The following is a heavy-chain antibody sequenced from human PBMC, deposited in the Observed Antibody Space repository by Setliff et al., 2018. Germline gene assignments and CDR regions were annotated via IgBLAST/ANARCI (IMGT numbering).Heavy chain of an antibody. J-gene: IGHJ3*02. Sequence: GGSLRLSCAASGFSFSGSAVYWVRQASGKGLEWIGRIRGRTDNYATAYAASVRGRFTISRDDSKNTAYLQMNSLKTEDTAVYYCTVARDGYDVFDIWGQGTMVTVSS. CDR2: IRGRTDNYAT. CDR1: GFSFSGSA. D-gene: IGHD5-18*01. V-gene: IGHV3-73*01. CDR3: TVARDGYDVFDI.